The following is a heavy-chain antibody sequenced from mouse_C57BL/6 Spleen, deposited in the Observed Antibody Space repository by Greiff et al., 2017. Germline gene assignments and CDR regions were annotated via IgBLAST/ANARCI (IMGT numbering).Heavy chain of an antibody. CDR3: AKNVNWDGAMDY. D-gene: IGHD4-1*01. Sequence: VKLMESGPGLVQPSQSLSITCTVSGFSLTSYGVHWVRQPPGKGLEWLGVIWSGGSTDYNAAFISRLSISKDNSKSQVFFKMNSLQADDTAIYYCAKNVNWDGAMDYWGQGTSVTVSS. J-gene: IGHJ4*01. CDR2: IWSGGST. CDR1: GFSLTSYG. V-gene: IGHV2-4*01.